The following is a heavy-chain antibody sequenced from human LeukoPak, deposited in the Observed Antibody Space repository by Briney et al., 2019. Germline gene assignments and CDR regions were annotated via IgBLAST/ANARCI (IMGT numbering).Heavy chain of an antibody. CDR3: ARGGPYYGDYFVFDY. CDR2: IYYSGST. D-gene: IGHD4-17*01. V-gene: IGHV4-31*03. CDR1: GGSISSGGYY. J-gene: IGHJ4*02. Sequence: SQTLSLTCTVSGGSISSGGYYWSWIRQHPGKGLEWIGHIYYSGSTYYNPSLKSRVTISVDTSKNQFSLKLSSVTAADTAVYYCARGGPYYGDYFVFDYWGQGTLVTVSS.